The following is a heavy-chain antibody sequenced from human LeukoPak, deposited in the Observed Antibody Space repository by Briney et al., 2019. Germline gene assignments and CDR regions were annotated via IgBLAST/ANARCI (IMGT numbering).Heavy chain of an antibody. CDR2: IYPGDSDT. Sequence: GESLKISRKGSGYSFTSYWIGWVRQMPGKGLEWMGIIYPGDSDTRYSPSFQGQDTISADKSISTAYLQWSSLKASDTAMYYCARQSDYYDSSGYQKSNWFDPWGQGTLVTVSS. CDR1: GYSFTSYW. V-gene: IGHV5-51*01. CDR3: ARQSDYYDSSGYQKSNWFDP. J-gene: IGHJ5*02. D-gene: IGHD3-22*01.